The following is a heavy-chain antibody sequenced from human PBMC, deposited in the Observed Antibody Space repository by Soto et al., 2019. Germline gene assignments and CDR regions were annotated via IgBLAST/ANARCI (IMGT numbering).Heavy chain of an antibody. Sequence: GGSLRLSCAASGFTFRSYAMNWVRQAPGKGLEWVSAISGSGGSTYYADSVKGRFTISRDSSKNTLYLQMNSLRAEDTAVYYCAKGNSWSPALVLDIWGQGTMVTVSS. CDR3: AKGNSWSPALVLDI. J-gene: IGHJ3*02. CDR1: GFTFRSYA. D-gene: IGHD1-7*01. V-gene: IGHV3-23*01. CDR2: ISGSGGST.